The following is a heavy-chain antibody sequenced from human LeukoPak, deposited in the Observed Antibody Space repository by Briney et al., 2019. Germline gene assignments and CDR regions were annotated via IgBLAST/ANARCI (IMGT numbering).Heavy chain of an antibody. D-gene: IGHD6-6*01. V-gene: IGHV4-30-4*08. CDR3: ARVIQGSSALMVFDY. J-gene: IGHJ4*02. CDR1: GGSISSGDYD. Sequence: PSETLSLTCTVSGGSISSGDYDLSWIRQPPGKGLEWIGYIYYSGSTYYNPSLKSRVTISVDTSKNQFSLKLSSVTAADTAVYYCARVIQGSSALMVFDYWGQGTPVTVSS. CDR2: IYYSGST.